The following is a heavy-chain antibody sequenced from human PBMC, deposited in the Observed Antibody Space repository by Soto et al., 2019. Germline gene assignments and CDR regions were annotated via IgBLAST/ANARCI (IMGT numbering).Heavy chain of an antibody. Sequence: SETLSLTCTVSGGSITRSTYYWGWIRQPPGKGMEWIGNIYYNGNTYYNPSLQSQVTISVDTSKNQFSLKLTSATAADTAVYYCARRYSSSLDVWGQGTTVTVSS. D-gene: IGHD6-13*01. CDR2: IYYNGNT. CDR3: ARRYSSSLDV. J-gene: IGHJ6*02. CDR1: GGSITRSTYY. V-gene: IGHV4-39*01.